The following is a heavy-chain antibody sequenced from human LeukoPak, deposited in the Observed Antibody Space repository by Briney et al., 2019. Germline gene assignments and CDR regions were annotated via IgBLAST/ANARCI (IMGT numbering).Heavy chain of an antibody. CDR2: VSAYNGNT. V-gene: IGHV1-18*01. Sequence: ASVKVSCKASGYTFTSYGISWVRQAPGQGLEWMGWVSAYNGNTNYAQKLQGRVTMTTDTSTSTAYMELRSLRSDDTAVYYCARDRGYDSVVSPYYFDYGGQGTLVTVSS. J-gene: IGHJ4*02. CDR3: ARDRGYDSVVSPYYFDY. CDR1: GYTFTSYG. D-gene: IGHD5-12*01.